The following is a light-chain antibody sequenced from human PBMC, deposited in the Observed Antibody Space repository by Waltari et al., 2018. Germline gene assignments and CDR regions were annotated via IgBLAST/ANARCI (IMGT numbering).Light chain of an antibody. J-gene: IGKJ1*01. Sequence: DIVVTQSPLSLPVTPGEPASISCRSSPSLLHRNGNNDLAWYLQKPGQSPPLLVYLGSNRASGIPDRSIDTGAGTDFTLRFSRVEAEDVGVYYCMHSLQTLWTFGPGTKVEIK. CDR3: MHSLQTLWT. V-gene: IGKV2-28*01. CDR2: LGS. CDR1: PSLLHRNGNND.